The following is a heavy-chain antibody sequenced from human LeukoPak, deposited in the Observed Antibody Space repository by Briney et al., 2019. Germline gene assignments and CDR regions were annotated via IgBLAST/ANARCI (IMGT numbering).Heavy chain of an antibody. CDR1: GFTFSNYG. Sequence: GRSLRLSCAASGFTFSNYGMHWVRQAPGKGLEWVAVISYDGSNKFYGDSVKGRFTISRDNSKNTLDLQMNSLRPEDTAVYYCARGGDGYNIDAFDIWGQGTMVTVSS. J-gene: IGHJ3*02. CDR2: ISYDGSNK. D-gene: IGHD5-24*01. CDR3: ARGGDGYNIDAFDI. V-gene: IGHV3-30*03.